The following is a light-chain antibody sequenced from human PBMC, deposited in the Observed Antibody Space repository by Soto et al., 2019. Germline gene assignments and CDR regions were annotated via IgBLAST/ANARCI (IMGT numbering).Light chain of an antibody. V-gene: IGKV1-9*01. CDR3: QQHNSYPRT. Sequence: TQSPSFLSASVGDRVTIRCRASQGISTYLAWYQQKPGNAPKLLIHVASTLQRGVPSRFSGSGSGTEFTLTISSLQPEDFATYYCQQHNSYPRTFGQGTQLEIK. J-gene: IGKJ2*01. CDR1: QGISTY. CDR2: VAS.